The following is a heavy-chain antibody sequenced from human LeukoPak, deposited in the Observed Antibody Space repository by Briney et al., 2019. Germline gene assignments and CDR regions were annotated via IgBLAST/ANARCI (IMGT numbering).Heavy chain of an antibody. CDR2: IRSGGENT. Sequence: GGSLRLSCAASGFTFSTYSMSWVRQAPGKGVEWVSAIRSGGENTYYADSVRGRFTISRDNSRGTLSLQMNSLRAEDTAVYFCAILSWDGRGSFYWGQGTLVSAS. D-gene: IGHD2/OR15-2a*01. V-gene: IGHV3-23*01. CDR3: AILSWDGRGSFY. CDR1: GFTFSTYS. J-gene: IGHJ4*02.